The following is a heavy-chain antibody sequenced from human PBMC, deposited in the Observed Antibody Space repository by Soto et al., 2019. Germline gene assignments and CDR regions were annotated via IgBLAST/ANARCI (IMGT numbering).Heavy chain of an antibody. CDR1: GGSISSSNW. CDR2: IYHSGST. J-gene: IGHJ5*02. D-gene: IGHD2-8*01. CDR3: VRVPGGMGSCCVS. Sequence: SETLSLTCAVSGGSISSSNWWSWVRQPPGKGLEWIGEIYHSGSTNYNPSLKSRVTISVDKSKNQFSLKLSSVTAADTAVYYCVRVPGGMGSCCVSWGQGTLVTVSS. V-gene: IGHV4-4*02.